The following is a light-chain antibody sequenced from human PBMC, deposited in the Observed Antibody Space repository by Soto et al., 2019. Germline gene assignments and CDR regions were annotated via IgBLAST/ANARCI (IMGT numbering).Light chain of an antibody. CDR3: QHYGASPIT. V-gene: IGKV3-20*01. CDR1: QSVSSN. J-gene: IGKJ5*01. CDR2: GAS. Sequence: EMVMTHSPATLSFSPVERATRSCRASQSVSSNLAWYQHKPGQAPRLLISGASSRATGTPDRFSGSGSGTDFTLTISRLEPEDFALYYCQHYGASPITFGQGTRLEIK.